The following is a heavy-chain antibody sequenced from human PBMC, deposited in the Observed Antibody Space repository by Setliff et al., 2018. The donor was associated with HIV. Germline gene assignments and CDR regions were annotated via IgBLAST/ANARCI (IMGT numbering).Heavy chain of an antibody. CDR2: SGDT. D-gene: IGHD6-19*01. J-gene: IGHJ4*02. V-gene: IGHV4-4*07. CDR1: GGSITGYY. CDR3: ARDPYSSGFDY. Sequence: PSETLSLTCSVSGGSITGYYWSWIRQPAGKDMEWIGRSGDTNYNPSLKSRVTISVDTSKNQFSLKLSSVTAADTAVYYCARDPYSSGFDYWGQGTLVTVSS.